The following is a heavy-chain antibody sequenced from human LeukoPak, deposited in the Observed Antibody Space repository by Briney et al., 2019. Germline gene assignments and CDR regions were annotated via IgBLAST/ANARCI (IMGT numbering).Heavy chain of an antibody. J-gene: IGHJ4*02. CDR2: IRAYNGNT. CDR1: AYTCTSYG. D-gene: IGHD2-2*02. Sequence: GASVKVWCKASAYTCTSYGIRWVRQAPVQGLKTMGWIRAYNGNTNYAQKLQGRVSMTTDTSTSTAYMELRSLRSDDTAVYYCARYCSSTSCYTDYWGQGTLVTVSS. CDR3: ARYCSSTSCYTDY. V-gene: IGHV1-18*01.